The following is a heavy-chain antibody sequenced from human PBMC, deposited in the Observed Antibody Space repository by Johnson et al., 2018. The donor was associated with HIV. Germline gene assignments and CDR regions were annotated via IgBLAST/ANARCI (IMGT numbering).Heavy chain of an antibody. D-gene: IGHD6-19*01. V-gene: IGHV3-7*05. CDR3: ARERSGWYGDAFDS. CDR2: IKQDGSEK. J-gene: IGHJ3*02. CDR1: GFTFSSYW. Sequence: VQLVESGGGLVQPGGSLRLSCAASGFTFSSYWMSWVRQAPGKGLEWVANIKQDGSEKYYVDSVKGRFTISRDNAKNSLYLQMNSLRAEDTAVYYCARERSGWYGDAFDSWGQGTMVTVSS.